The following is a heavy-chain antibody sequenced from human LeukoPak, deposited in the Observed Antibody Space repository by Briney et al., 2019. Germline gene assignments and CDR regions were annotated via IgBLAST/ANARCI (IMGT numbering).Heavy chain of an antibody. CDR1: GYTFTDYY. CDR3: ARVHFYDSSGYSLINP. V-gene: IGHV1-2*02. J-gene: IGHJ4*02. Sequence: ASVKVSCKASGYTFTDYYMRWVRQAPGQGLEWMGWINPNSGGTNYAQKFQGRVTMTRDTSISTAYMELSRLKSDDTAVYYCARVHFYDSSGYSLINPWGQGTLVTVSP. CDR2: INPNSGGT. D-gene: IGHD3-22*01.